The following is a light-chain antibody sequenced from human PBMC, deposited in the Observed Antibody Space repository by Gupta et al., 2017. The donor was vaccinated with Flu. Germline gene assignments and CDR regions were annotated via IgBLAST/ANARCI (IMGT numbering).Light chain of an antibody. V-gene: IGKV2-30*01. CDR3: KQTEHCPST. CDR1: QYLVYTDGNTY. J-gene: IGKJ3*01. CDR2: KGS. Sequence: DVVMTQSPLSLSVTLGQPASISCRSSQYLVYTDGNTYLSWFQQRPGQSPRRLIYKGSHRDSGVPDRFSGSGSGTDFTLKISRGEAEDVGVYYCKQTEHCPSTFGHGTKVDIK.